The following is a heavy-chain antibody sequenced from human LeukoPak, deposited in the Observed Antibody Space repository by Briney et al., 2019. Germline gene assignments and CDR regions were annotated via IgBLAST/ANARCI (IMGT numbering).Heavy chain of an antibody. CDR2: IYYTGST. CDR1: GASLNTNF. Sequence: PSETLSLTCTVSGASLNTNFWSWIRQPPGMRLEWIGYIYYTGSTNYNPSLNSRVTISLDTPKNQVSLNLTSVTAADTAVYYCARGGYDFDLWGQGALVTVSS. J-gene: IGHJ4*02. CDR3: ARGGYDFDL. V-gene: IGHV4-59*01. D-gene: IGHD5-12*01.